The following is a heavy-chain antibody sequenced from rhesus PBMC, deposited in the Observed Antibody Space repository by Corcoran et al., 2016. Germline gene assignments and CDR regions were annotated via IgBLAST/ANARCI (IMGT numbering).Heavy chain of an antibody. CDR1: GGSIRSNY. V-gene: IGHV4-173*01. CDR2: ISGRGVKN. Sequence: QLQLQESGPGLVKPSETLSLTCAVSGGSIRSNYWGWIRQTPGKGLEWIGHISGRGVKNDYNPSLKGLGPISTDTSKNQFSLKLSSVLVADTAVYYCAKEANYCTTTTCYGIDYWGQGVLVTVSS. CDR3: AKEANYCTTTTCYGIDY. J-gene: IGHJ4*01. D-gene: IGHD2-2*01.